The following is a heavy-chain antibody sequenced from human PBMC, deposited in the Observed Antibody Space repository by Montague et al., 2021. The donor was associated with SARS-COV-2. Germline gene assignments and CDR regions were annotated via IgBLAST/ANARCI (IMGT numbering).Heavy chain of an antibody. Sequence: CAISGDSVSSNSAAWNWIRQSPSRGLEWLGRTYYRSKWYNDYAVSVKSRITINPDTSKNQFSLQLNSVAAEDTAVYYCARDPRYDSSGYYLGSAFDIWGQGTMVTVSS. J-gene: IGHJ3*02. CDR2: TYYRSKWYN. D-gene: IGHD3-22*01. V-gene: IGHV6-1*01. CDR1: GDSVSSNSAA. CDR3: ARDPRYDSSGYYLGSAFDI.